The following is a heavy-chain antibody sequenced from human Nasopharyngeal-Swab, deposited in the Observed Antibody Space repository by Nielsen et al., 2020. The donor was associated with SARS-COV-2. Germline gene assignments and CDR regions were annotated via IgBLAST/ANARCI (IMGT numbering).Heavy chain of an antibody. V-gene: IGHV1-46*01. D-gene: IGHD2-15*01. J-gene: IGHJ5*02. Sequence: ASVKVSCKASGYTFTRYYIHWVRQAPGQGLEWMGIINPGGGSARYSQNFQGRVTMTRDTSTSTVYMELSSLRSEDTAAYYCARGGDPREVVAATDCFDPWGQGTLVTVSS. CDR3: ARGGDPREVVAATDCFDP. CDR1: GYTFTRYY. CDR2: INPGGGSA.